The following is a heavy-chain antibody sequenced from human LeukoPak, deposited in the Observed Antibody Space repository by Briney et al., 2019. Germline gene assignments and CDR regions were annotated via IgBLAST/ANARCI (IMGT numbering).Heavy chain of an antibody. CDR1: GFTVSSNF. Sequence: PGGSLRLSCAASGFTVSSNFMSWVRQAPGKGLEWVSVIYSGGSTYYADSVKGRFTISRDNSKNTLYLQMNSLRAEDTAVYYCVICGNIPRYFDYWGQGTLVTVSS. V-gene: IGHV3-66*01. J-gene: IGHJ4*02. D-gene: IGHD2/OR15-2a*01. CDR2: IYSGGST. CDR3: VICGNIPRYFDY.